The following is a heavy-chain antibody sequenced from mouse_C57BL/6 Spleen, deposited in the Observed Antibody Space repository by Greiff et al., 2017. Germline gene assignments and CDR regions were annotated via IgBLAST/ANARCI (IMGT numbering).Heavy chain of an antibody. J-gene: IGHJ2*01. D-gene: IGHD1-1*01. CDR1: GYAFTNYL. V-gene: IGHV1-54*01. CDR2: LNPGSGGT. CDR3: AREDYSYFDY. Sequence: QVQLQQSGAELVRPGTSVKVSCKASGYAFTNYLIEWVKQRPGQGLEWIGVLNPGSGGTNYNEKFKGKATLTADKSSSTAYMQLSSLTSEDSAVYFCAREDYSYFDYWGQGTTLTVSS.